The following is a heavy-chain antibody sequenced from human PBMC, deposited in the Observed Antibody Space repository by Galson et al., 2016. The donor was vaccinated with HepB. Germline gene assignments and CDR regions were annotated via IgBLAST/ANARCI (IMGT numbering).Heavy chain of an antibody. J-gene: IGHJ4*02. CDR2: IFYDGSNK. CDR1: GFTFSSYG. D-gene: IGHD1-26*01. CDR3: VRDRSVYSGSYFDGVPFYY. Sequence: SLRLSCAASGFTFSSYGMHWVRQAPGKGLEWVAFIFYDGSNKYYADSVKGRFTISRDNSNNTLYLQMNSLRAEDTAVYYCVRDRSVYSGSYFDGVPFYYWDQGTLVTVSS. V-gene: IGHV3-33*01.